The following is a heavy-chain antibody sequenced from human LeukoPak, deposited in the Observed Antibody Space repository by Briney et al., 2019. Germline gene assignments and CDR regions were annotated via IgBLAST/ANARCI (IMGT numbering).Heavy chain of an antibody. CDR2: ISYDGSNK. Sequence: PAGGSLGLSCAASGFTFSSYAMHWVRQAPGKGLEWVAVISYDGSNKYYADSVKGRFTISRDNSKNTLYLQMNSLRAEDTAVYYCARDGQGTAMVIAFDIWGQGTMVTVSS. V-gene: IGHV3-30-3*01. CDR3: ARDGQGTAMVIAFDI. J-gene: IGHJ3*02. CDR1: GFTFSSYA. D-gene: IGHD5-18*01.